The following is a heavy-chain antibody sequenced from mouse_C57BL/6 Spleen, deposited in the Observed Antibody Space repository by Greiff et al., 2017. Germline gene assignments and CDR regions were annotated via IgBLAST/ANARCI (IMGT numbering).Heavy chain of an antibody. Sequence: QVHVKQSGAELVRPGTSVKMSCKASGYTFTNYWIGWAKQRPGHGLEWIGDIYPGGGYTNYNEKFKGKATLTADKSSSTAYMQFSSLTSEDSAIYDCARSGSNYAFDYWGQGTTLTVSS. CDR1: GYTFTNYW. CDR2: IYPGGGYT. D-gene: IGHD2-5*01. CDR3: ARSGSNYAFDY. J-gene: IGHJ2*01. V-gene: IGHV1-63*01.